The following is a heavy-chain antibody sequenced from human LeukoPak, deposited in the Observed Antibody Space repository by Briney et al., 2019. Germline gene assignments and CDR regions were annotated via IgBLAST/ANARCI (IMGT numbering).Heavy chain of an antibody. J-gene: IGHJ4*02. Sequence: GGSLRLSCAASGFTFSCDAKSWVRQAPEKGLEWVSDISGSGGSTYYADSVKGRFTISRDNSKNTLYLQMNSLRVEDTAVYYCEKHPGSVVPPAIDYWGQGTLVTVSS. CDR3: EKHPGSVVPPAIDY. V-gene: IGHV3-23*01. CDR1: GFTFSCDA. CDR2: ISGSGGST. D-gene: IGHD2-2*01.